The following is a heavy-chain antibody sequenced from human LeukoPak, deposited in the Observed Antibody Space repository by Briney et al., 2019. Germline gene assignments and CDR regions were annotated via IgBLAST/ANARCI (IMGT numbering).Heavy chain of an antibody. Sequence: GGSLRLSCAASGFTFSDYYMSWVRQAPGKGLEWVSAISGSGGSTYYADSVKGRFTISRDNSKNTLYLQMNSLRAEDTAVYYCAKDRSGYYKFDYWGQGTLVTVSS. CDR1: GFTFSDYY. V-gene: IGHV3-23*01. CDR3: AKDRSGYYKFDY. J-gene: IGHJ4*02. CDR2: ISGSGGST. D-gene: IGHD3-22*01.